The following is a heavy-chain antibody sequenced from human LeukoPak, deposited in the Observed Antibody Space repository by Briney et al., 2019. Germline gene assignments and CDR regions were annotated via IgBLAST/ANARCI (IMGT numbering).Heavy chain of an antibody. CDR1: GYTFTGYY. J-gene: IGHJ4*02. CDR3: ARAGGYCGRISCPYYFDY. CDR2: INPNSGGT. Sequence: ASVKVSCKASGYTFTGYYMHWVRQAPGQGLEWMGWINPNSGGTNYAQKFQRRVTMTRDTSISTAYMELSSLRAEDTAVYYCARAGGYCGRISCPYYFDYWGQGSLVAVSS. D-gene: IGHD2-15*01. V-gene: IGHV1-2*02.